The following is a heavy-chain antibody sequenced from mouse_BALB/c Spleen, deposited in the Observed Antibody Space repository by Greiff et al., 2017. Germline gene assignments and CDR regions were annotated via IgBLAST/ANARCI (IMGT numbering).Heavy chain of an antibody. Sequence: DVMLVESGGGLVQPGGSRKLSCAASGFTFSSFGMHWVRQAPEKGLEWVAYISSGSSTIYYADTVKGRFTISRDNPKNTLFLQMTSLRSEDTAMYYCARSNDYDYFDYWGQGTTLTVSS. V-gene: IGHV5-17*02. J-gene: IGHJ2*01. CDR3: ARSNDYDYFDY. CDR1: GFTFSSFG. CDR2: ISSGSSTI. D-gene: IGHD2-4*01.